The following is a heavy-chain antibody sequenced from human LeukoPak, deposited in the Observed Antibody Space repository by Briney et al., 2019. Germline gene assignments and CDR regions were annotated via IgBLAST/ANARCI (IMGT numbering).Heavy chain of an antibody. CDR1: GYTFTSYG. V-gene: IGHV1-18*01. CDR3: AREIWGRTIFGVAYFDY. D-gene: IGHD3-3*01. J-gene: IGHJ4*02. Sequence: ASVKVSCKASGYTFTSYGISWVRQAPGQGLEWMGWISAYNGNTNYAQKLQGRVTMTTDTSTSAAYMELRSLRSDDTAVYYCAREIWGRTIFGVAYFDYWGQGTLFTVSS. CDR2: ISAYNGNT.